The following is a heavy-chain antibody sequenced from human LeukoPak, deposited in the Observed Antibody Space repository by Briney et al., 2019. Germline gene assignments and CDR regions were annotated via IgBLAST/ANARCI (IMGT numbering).Heavy chain of an antibody. Sequence: PSETLSLTCTVSGDSISSGGYHWSWIRQAAGKGLQWIGRIYASASADYNTSLKSRVTISVDTSKNRLFLKLTSVTAADTAVYYCAREPSTANWFDPWGQGTLVTVSS. V-gene: IGHV4-61*02. CDR3: AREPSTANWFDP. CDR1: GDSISSGGYH. CDR2: IYASASA. D-gene: IGHD4-17*01. J-gene: IGHJ5*02.